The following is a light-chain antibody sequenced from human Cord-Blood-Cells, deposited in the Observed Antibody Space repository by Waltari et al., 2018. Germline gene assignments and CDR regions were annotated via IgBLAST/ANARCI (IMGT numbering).Light chain of an antibody. CDR1: QSISSW. CDR3: QQYNSYST. J-gene: IGKJ1*01. CDR2: KAS. Sequence: DIQMTQSPSTPSASVGDRVTITCRARQSISSWMAWYQQKPGKAPKLLIYKASSLESGVPSRFSGSGSGTEFTLTISSLQPDEFATYYCQQYNSYSTFGQGTKVEIK. V-gene: IGKV1-5*03.